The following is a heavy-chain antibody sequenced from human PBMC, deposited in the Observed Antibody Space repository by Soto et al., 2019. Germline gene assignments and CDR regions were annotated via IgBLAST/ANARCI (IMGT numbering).Heavy chain of an antibody. J-gene: IGHJ4*02. Sequence: EVQLEESGGALVQPGRSLRLSCAASGFTFDDYAMYWVRQVLGKGLEWVSSISWNSGNIGYADSVKGRFTTTRDNANNSLYLQMNSLIPEDTALYYCVRSKGGYSYGTPFDYWGQGTLVTVSS. CDR3: VRSKGGYSYGTPFDY. CDR2: ISWNSGNI. CDR1: GFTFDDYA. V-gene: IGHV3-9*01. D-gene: IGHD5-18*01.